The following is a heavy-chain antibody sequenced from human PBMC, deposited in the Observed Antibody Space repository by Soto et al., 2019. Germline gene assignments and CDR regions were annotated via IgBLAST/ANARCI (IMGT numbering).Heavy chain of an antibody. Sequence: ASVKVSCKASGYTFTNYGINWVRQAPGQGLEWMGWISAHNGNTNYAQKVQGRVTMTADTSTSTAYLELRSLRSDDTAVYYCGRGSITLLSAHDYWGQGTLVTVSS. CDR3: GRGSITLLSAHDY. V-gene: IGHV1-18*01. J-gene: IGHJ4*02. CDR1: GYTFTNYG. CDR2: ISAHNGNT. D-gene: IGHD2-2*01.